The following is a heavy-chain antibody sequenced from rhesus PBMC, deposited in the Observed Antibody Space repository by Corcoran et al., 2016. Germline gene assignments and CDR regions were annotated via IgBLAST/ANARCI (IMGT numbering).Heavy chain of an antibody. Sequence: EVQLVESGGGLVQPGGSLRLSCAASGFTFSNYWMSWVRQAPGKGLDWVGRIKIKAYGGTAAYADSVKGRFTISRDDSKNTLYLQMNSLKTEDTAVYYCTRGGIAAAGPFDYWGQGVLVTVSS. CDR2: IKIKAYGGTA. CDR3: TRGGIAAAGPFDY. CDR1: GFTFSNYW. V-gene: IGHV3-16*02. J-gene: IGHJ4*01. D-gene: IGHD6-31*01.